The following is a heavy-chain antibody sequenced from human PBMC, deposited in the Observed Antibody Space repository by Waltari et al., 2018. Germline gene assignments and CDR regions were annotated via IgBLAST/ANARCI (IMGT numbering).Heavy chain of an antibody. CDR1: GYTFTDFS. CDR3: ARAGTTLIWGVAE. D-gene: IGHD3-10*01. J-gene: IGHJ4*02. Sequence: QVQLVQSGAEVKGPGAAVKVSCKASGYTFTDFSMHWVRQAPGQGLEWMGIINPSGGGTTYTQKFQDRVTMTRDTSTNTVYMGLSSLRSEDTAVYYCARAGTTLIWGVAEWGQGTLVTVSS. CDR2: INPSGGGT. V-gene: IGHV1-46*01.